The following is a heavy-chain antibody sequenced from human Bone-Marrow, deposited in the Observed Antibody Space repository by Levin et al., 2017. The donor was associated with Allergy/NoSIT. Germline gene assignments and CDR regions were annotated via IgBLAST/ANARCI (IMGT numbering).Heavy chain of an antibody. Sequence: GGSLKISCAAAGFTFSSYWMNWVRQSPERGLEWLASIKEDGSDKSYINSVQGRFTISRDNAKNSLYLQMNSLRVEDTAMYYCVRDPLGRDGVNSLDQWGQGTLVTVSS. V-gene: IGHV3-7*01. J-gene: IGHJ4*02. CDR3: VRDPLGRDGVNSLDQ. D-gene: IGHD5-24*01. CDR1: GFTFSSYW. CDR2: IKEDGSDK.